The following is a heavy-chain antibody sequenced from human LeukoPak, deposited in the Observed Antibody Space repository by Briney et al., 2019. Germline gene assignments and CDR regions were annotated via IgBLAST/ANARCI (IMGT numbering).Heavy chain of an antibody. J-gene: IGHJ4*02. CDR1: GYTLTGYY. V-gene: IGHV1-2*06. Sequence: ASVKVSCKASGYTLTGYYMHWVRQAPGQAPEWMGRMNPNSGGTTYSQKFQGRVTMTRDTSISTAYMELSRLTSDDTAVYYCARSAGSSSVCDYWGQGSLVTVSS. D-gene: IGHD6-19*01. CDR2: MNPNSGGT. CDR3: ARSAGSSSVCDY.